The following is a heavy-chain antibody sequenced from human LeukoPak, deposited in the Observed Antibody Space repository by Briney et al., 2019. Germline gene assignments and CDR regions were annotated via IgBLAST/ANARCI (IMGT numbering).Heavy chain of an antibody. J-gene: IGHJ5*02. CDR1: GYTFTSYY. D-gene: IGHD2-2*02. CDR3: ARGVGYCSSTSCYRAGIWFDP. V-gene: IGHV1-46*01. CDR2: INPSGGST. Sequence: ASVKVSCKASGYTFTSYYMHWVRQAPGQGLEWMGIINPSGGSTSYAQTIQGRVTMTSDMSTSTVYMELSSLRSEDTAVYDCARGVGYCSSTSCYRAGIWFDPWGQGTLVTVSS.